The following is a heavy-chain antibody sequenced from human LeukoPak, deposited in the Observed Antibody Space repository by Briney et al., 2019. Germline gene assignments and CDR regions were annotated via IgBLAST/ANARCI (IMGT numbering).Heavy chain of an antibody. V-gene: IGHV3-33*01. CDR1: GFTFTNHG. CDR3: ARDYYDSSGYYTFDY. Sequence: PGRSLRLSCAASGFTFTNHGFHWVRQAPGKGLEWVALIWYGGSKKVYVDSVKGRFTISRDDLKSTLYLQMNSLRDEDTAVYYCARDYYDSSGYYTFDYWGQGTLVTVSS. D-gene: IGHD3-22*01. CDR2: IWYGGSKK. J-gene: IGHJ4*02.